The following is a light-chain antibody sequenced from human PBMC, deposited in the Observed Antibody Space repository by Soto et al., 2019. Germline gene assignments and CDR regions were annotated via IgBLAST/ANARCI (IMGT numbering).Light chain of an antibody. V-gene: IGKV3-20*01. CDR2: GAS. CDR3: QQHGTSPIT. Sequence: EIVLTQSPGTLSLSPGERATLSCRASQSVGSDFLAWHQQKPGQTPRLLVYGASSRATGIPDRFSGSGSGTDFTLTISRLEPEDFAVYYCQQHGTSPITFGQGTRLEIK. J-gene: IGKJ5*01. CDR1: QSVGSDF.